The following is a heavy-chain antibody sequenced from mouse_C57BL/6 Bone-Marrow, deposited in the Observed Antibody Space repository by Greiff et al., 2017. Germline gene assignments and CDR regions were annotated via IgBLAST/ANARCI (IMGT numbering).Heavy chain of an antibody. Sequence: DVKLVESGGGLVKPGGSLKLSCAASGFTFSSYAMSWVRQTPEKRLAWVATISDGGSYTYYPANVKGRFTIARDNAKNNLYLQMSHLKSEDTAMYDCASLFKKGYWGQGTTLTVSS. CDR2: ISDGGSYT. V-gene: IGHV5-4*03. CDR3: ASLFKKGY. CDR1: GFTFSSYA. J-gene: IGHJ2*01. D-gene: IGHD6-2*01.